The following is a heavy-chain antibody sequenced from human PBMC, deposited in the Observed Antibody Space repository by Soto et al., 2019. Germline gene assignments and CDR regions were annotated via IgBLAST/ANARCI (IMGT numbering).Heavy chain of an antibody. Sequence: EVQMLESGGGLVQPGGSLRLSCAASGFTFNTYAMSWVRQAPGKGLEWVSGISASGDGTYYADSVKGRFTVCRDNSRNTLYLQMRNLRAEDTGIYYCAKEGVVVTTVGWFDAWGQGTLVTVSS. V-gene: IGHV3-23*01. J-gene: IGHJ5*02. CDR3: AKEGVVVTTVGWFDA. D-gene: IGHD2-2*01. CDR1: GFTFNTYA. CDR2: ISASGDGT.